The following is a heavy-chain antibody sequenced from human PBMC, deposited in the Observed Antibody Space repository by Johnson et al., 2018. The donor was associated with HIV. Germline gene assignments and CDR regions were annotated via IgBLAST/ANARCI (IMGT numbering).Heavy chain of an antibody. CDR1: GFTFSRYW. Sequence: VQLVESGGGLVQPGGSLRLSCAASGFTFSRYWMSWVRQAPGEGLEWVANINQDGSEKNYVDSVKGRFAISRDNAKNSLYLQINSLRAEDTAVYYCARDASRGYGSELDAFDIWGQGTMVTVSS. CDR2: INQDGSEK. J-gene: IGHJ3*02. V-gene: IGHV3-7*01. D-gene: IGHD3-10*01. CDR3: ARDASRGYGSELDAFDI.